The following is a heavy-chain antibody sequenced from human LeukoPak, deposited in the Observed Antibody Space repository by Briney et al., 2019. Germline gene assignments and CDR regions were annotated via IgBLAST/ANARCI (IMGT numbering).Heavy chain of an antibody. J-gene: IGHJ3*02. Sequence: SQTLSLTCTVSGGSISSGDCYWSWIRQPPGKGLEWIGYIYYSGSTYYNPSLKSRVTISVDTSKNQFSLKLSSVTAADTAVYYCASYPPTIGNAFDIWGQGTMVTVSS. D-gene: IGHD1-26*01. V-gene: IGHV4-30-4*01. CDR3: ASYPPTIGNAFDI. CDR2: IYYSGST. CDR1: GGSISSGDCY.